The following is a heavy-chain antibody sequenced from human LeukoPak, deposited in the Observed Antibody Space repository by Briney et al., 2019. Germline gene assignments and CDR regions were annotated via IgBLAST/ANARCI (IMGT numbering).Heavy chain of an antibody. J-gene: IGHJ5*02. V-gene: IGHV4-61*02. CDR2: IYTSGST. D-gene: IGHD3-16*02. CDR1: GGSISSGSYY. CDR3: AGHRYSPNWFDP. Sequence: SQTLSLTCTVSGGSISSGSYYWSWIRQPAGKGLEWIGRIYTSGSTNYNPSLKSRVTISVDTSKNQFSLKLSSVTAADTAVYYCAGHRYSPNWFDPWGQGTLVTVSS.